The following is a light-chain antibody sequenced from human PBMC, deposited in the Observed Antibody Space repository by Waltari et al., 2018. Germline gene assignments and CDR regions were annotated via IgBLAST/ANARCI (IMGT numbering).Light chain of an antibody. V-gene: IGLV2-11*01. CDR3: CSYAGSITFWV. CDR2: DVT. CDR1: SRHVGGYNY. J-gene: IGLJ3*02. Sequence: QSALTQPRSVSGSPGQSVTISCTGTSRHVGGYNYVPWYQHHPGKAPKLIIYDVTKRPSGVPDRFSASKSDNTASLTISGLQAEDEADYYCCSYAGSITFWVFGGGTKLTVL.